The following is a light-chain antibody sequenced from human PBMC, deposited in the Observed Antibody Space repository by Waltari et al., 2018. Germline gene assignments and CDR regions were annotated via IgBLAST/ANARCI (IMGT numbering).Light chain of an antibody. CDR2: AAS. CDR3: LQTYSTPLT. J-gene: IGKJ4*01. Sequence: DIQMTQSPSSLSASVGDRVTITCRASQSISGSLNWYQQKPGKAPKRLIYAASSLQRGVQSRFRGSASGTYFTLTISSLQPEDFATYYCLQTYSTPLTFGGGTNVDIK. V-gene: IGKV1-39*01. CDR1: QSISGS.